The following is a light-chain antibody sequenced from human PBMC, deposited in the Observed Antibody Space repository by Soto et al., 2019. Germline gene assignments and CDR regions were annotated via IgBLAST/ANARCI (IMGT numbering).Light chain of an antibody. V-gene: IGKV1-5*03. CDR2: KAS. Sequence: DIQMTQSPSTLSASVGDRVTITCRASQSVSSGLAWYQQRPGNAPNLLIYKASSLESGVPSRFSGSGSGTECTLTVSSLQPDDFATYYCQQYDSYPLTFGGGTKVEIK. J-gene: IGKJ4*01. CDR3: QQYDSYPLT. CDR1: QSVSSG.